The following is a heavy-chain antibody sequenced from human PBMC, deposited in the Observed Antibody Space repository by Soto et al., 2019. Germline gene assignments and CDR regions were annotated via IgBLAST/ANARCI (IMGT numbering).Heavy chain of an antibody. CDR2: IYHSGST. Sequence: QLQLQESGSGLVKPSQTLSLTCAVSGGSISSGGYSWSWIRQPPGKGLEWIGYIYHSGSTYYNPSLKSRVTISVDRSKNQFALRLSSVAAADTDVYYCAAGGGLPRYYWGQGTLVTVSS. V-gene: IGHV4-30-2*01. CDR1: GGSISSGGYS. D-gene: IGHD5-12*01. J-gene: IGHJ4*02. CDR3: AAGGGLPRYY.